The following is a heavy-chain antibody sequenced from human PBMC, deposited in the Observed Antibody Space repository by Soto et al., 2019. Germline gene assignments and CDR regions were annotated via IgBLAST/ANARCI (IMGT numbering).Heavy chain of an antibody. CDR2: ISGIGGST. CDR1: GFTFRSQA. Sequence: GGSLRVSCGASGFTFRSQAMIRVRKAPGKGLESVSGISGIGGSTHYADSVKGRLTISRDNSKNTLYLQMNSLRAEDTAAYYCAKDIVGRYHILTDYPRFDQWGQGT. J-gene: IGHJ4*02. D-gene: IGHD3-9*01. CDR3: AKDIVGRYHILTDYPRFDQ. V-gene: IGHV3-23*01.